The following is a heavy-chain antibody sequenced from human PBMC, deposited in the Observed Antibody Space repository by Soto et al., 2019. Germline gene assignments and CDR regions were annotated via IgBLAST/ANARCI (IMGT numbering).Heavy chain of an antibody. V-gene: IGHV3-43*01. Sequence: GGSLRLSCAASGFTFDDYTMHWVRQAPGKGLEWVSLISWDGGSTYYADSVKGRFTISRDNSKNSLYLQMNSLRTEDTALYYCAKDTSQKAATDAFDIWGQGTMVTV. D-gene: IGHD2-15*01. CDR1: GFTFDDYT. CDR2: ISWDGGST. CDR3: AKDTSQKAATDAFDI. J-gene: IGHJ3*02.